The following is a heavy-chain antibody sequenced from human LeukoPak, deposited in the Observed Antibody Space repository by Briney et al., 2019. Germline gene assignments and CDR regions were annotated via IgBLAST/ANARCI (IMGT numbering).Heavy chain of an antibody. CDR2: INPNSGGT. V-gene: IGHV1-2*04. J-gene: IGHJ6*02. D-gene: IGHD1-20*01. CDR3: ASSLYNWNDVGMDV. CDR1: GYTFTGYY. Sequence: ASVKVSCKASGYTFTGYYMHWVRQAPGQGLEWMGWINPNSGGTNYAQKFQGWVTMTRDTSISTAYMELSRLRSDDTAVYYCASSLYNWNDVGMDVWGQGTTVTVSS.